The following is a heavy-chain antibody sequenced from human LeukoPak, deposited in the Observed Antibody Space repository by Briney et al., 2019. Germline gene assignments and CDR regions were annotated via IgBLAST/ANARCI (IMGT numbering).Heavy chain of an antibody. Sequence: PSETLSLTCTVSGGSISSYYWSWIRQPPGKGLEWIGYIYYSGSTNYNPSLKSRVTTSVDTSKNQFSPKLSSVTAADTAVYYCARGGHYYYYMDVWGKGTTVTVSS. CDR1: GGSISSYY. D-gene: IGHD3-16*01. V-gene: IGHV4-59*01. J-gene: IGHJ6*03. CDR3: ARGGHYYYYMDV. CDR2: IYYSGST.